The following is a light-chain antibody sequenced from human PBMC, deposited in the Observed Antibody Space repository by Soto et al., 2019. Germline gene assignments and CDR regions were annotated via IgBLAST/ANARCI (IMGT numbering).Light chain of an antibody. CDR3: QHSYNTPRA. CDR1: QTIRNY. CDR2: DAS. Sequence: DIQRTQSPSLLSASVGARVTITCRSNQTIRNYLNWYQQKPGKAPNLLSHDASSLQNGVPSRFSGRGFGTDFTLTINDLQVADFATYYCQHSYNTPRAFGQGTKIEI. V-gene: IGKV1-39*01. J-gene: IGKJ2*01.